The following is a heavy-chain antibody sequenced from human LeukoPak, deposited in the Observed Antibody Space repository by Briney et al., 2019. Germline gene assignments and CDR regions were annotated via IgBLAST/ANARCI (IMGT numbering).Heavy chain of an antibody. CDR3: SSAGADGGARRYLDL. V-gene: IGHV3-7*01. CDR2: IDQGGSEK. D-gene: IGHD6-13*01. Sequence: GGSLRLSCEVSGFTSRSYWISWVRQAPGKGLEWLGNIDQGGSEKNHVDSVRGRFTISRDNAKSPVYLRMNSLRDEDTAVYYCSSAGADGGARRYLDLWGRGTLVTVSS. CDR1: GFTSRSYW. J-gene: IGHJ2*01.